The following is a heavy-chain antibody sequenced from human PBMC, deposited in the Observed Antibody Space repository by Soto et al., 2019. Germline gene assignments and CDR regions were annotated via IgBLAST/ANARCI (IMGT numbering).Heavy chain of an antibody. CDR3: ATDVIAAAASPYYYGMDV. Sequence: GGSLRLSCAASGITFSSFGMHWVRQAPGKGLEWVAVISNDGSNKYYGDSVKGRFTISRDNSKNTLSLQMNSLRAEDTAVYYCATDVIAAAASPYYYGMDVWGQGTTVTVSS. CDR2: ISNDGSNK. J-gene: IGHJ6*02. D-gene: IGHD6-13*01. V-gene: IGHV3-30*03. CDR1: GITFSSFG.